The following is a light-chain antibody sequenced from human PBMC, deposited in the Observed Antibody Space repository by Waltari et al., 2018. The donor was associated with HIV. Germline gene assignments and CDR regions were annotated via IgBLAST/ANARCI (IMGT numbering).Light chain of an antibody. J-gene: IGKJ4*02. CDR3: MQDVKIPRT. CDR2: LVS. Sequence: DVVMTQSPPSLPVPPGEPASISCRSSQSLLRVNQNNYLDWYLQKPGQSQRLLIYLVSTRATGVPDRFSGSGSGTDFKLNISSLEAEDVGVYYCMQDVKIPRTFGAGTKLEIK. V-gene: IGKV2-28*01. CDR1: QSLLRVNQNNY.